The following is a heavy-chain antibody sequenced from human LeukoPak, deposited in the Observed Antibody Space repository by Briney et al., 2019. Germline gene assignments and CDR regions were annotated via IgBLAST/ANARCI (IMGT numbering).Heavy chain of an antibody. CDR2: IYYSGST. V-gene: IGHV4-31*03. Sequence: SETLSLTCTVSGGSISSGGYYWSWIRQHPGKGLEWIGYIYYSGSTYYNPSLKSRVTISVDTSKNQFSLKLSSVTAADTAVYYCARYCSSTSCCHLAYNWFDPWGQGTLVTVSS. CDR3: ARYCSSTSCCHLAYNWFDP. J-gene: IGHJ5*02. D-gene: IGHD2-2*01. CDR1: GGSISSGGYY.